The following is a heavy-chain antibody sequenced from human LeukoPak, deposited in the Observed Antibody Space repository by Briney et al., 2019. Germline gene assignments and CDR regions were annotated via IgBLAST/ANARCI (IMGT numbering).Heavy chain of an antibody. Sequence: GGSLRLSCAASGFTFSSYWMHWVRQAPGKGLVWISRINSDGSSTSYADPVKGRFTISRDNAKNTLYLQMNSLRAEDTAVYYCARAQYDSSGYYYYWGQGTLVTVSS. V-gene: IGHV3-74*01. J-gene: IGHJ4*02. CDR3: ARAQYDSSGYYYY. D-gene: IGHD3-22*01. CDR1: GFTFSSYW. CDR2: INSDGSST.